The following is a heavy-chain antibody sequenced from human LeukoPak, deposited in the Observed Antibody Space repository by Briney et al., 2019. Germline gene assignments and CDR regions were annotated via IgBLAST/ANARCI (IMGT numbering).Heavy chain of an antibody. V-gene: IGHV1-8*03. CDR2: MNPNSGNT. CDR1: GYTFTSYD. D-gene: IGHD3-3*02. CDR3: ARAPPLPVPAFMEGYYYYMDV. Sequence: ASVKASCKASGYTFTSYDINWVRQATGQGLEWMGWMNPNSGNTGYAQKFQGRVTITRNTSISTAYMELSSRRSEDTAVYYCARAPPLPVPAFMEGYYYYMDVWGKGTTVTVSS. J-gene: IGHJ6*03.